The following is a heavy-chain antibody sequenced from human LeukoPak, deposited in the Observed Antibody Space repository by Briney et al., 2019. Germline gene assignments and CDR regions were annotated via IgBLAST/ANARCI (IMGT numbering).Heavy chain of an antibody. D-gene: IGHD3-22*01. Sequence: GESLKISCKGSGYSFTSYWIGWVRQMPGKGLEWMGIIYPGDSDTRYSPSFQGQVTISADKSISTAYLQWSSLKASDTAMYYCARSAPYYDSSGRPSYFDYWGQGNLVTVSS. J-gene: IGHJ4*02. V-gene: IGHV5-51*01. CDR3: ARSAPYYDSSGRPSYFDY. CDR2: IYPGDSDT. CDR1: GYSFTSYW.